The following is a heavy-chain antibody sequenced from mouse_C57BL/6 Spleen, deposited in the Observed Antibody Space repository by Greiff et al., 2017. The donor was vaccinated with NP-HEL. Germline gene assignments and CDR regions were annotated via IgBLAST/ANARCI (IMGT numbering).Heavy chain of an antibody. D-gene: IGHD2-10*01. CDR3: ARHDTYYGNYEGYYFDY. CDR2: ISSGGSYT. Sequence: EVQGVESGGDLVKPGGSLKLSCAASGFTFSSYGMSWVRQTPDKRLEWVATISSGGSYTYYPDSVKGRFTISRDNAKNTLYLQMSSLKSEDTAMYYCARHDTYYGNYEGYYFDYWGQGTTLTVSS. CDR1: GFTFSSYG. V-gene: IGHV5-6*01. J-gene: IGHJ2*01.